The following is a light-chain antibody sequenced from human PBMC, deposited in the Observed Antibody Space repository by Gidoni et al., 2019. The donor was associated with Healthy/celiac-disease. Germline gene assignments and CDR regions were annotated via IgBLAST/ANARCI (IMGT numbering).Light chain of an antibody. CDR2: EGS. V-gene: IGLV2-23*01. CDR1: SSDVWSYNL. J-gene: IGLJ1*01. CDR3: CSYAGSSTYV. Sequence: SGSTGQSITISCTGTSSDVWSYNLVSWYQQHPGKAPKLMIYEGSKRPSGVSNRFSGSKSGNTASLTISGLQAEDEADYYCCSYAGSSTYVFGTGTKVTVL.